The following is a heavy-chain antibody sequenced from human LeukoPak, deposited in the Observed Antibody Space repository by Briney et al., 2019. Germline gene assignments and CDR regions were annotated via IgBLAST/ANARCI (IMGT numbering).Heavy chain of an antibody. Sequence: SETLPLTCTVSGGSISSYYWSWIRQPPGKGLEWIGYIYYSGSTNYNPSLKSRVTISVDTSKNQFSLKLSSVTAADTAVYYCARAKRYYGSGSYWLYGMDVWGQGTTVTVSS. CDR1: GGSISSYY. CDR3: ARAKRYYGSGSYWLYGMDV. V-gene: IGHV4-59*01. D-gene: IGHD3-10*01. J-gene: IGHJ6*02. CDR2: IYYSGST.